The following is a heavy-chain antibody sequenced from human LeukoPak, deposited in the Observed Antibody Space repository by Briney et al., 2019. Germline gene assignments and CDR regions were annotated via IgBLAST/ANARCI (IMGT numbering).Heavy chain of an antibody. CDR1: GFTFSRHW. Sequence: GGSLRLSCATSGFTFSRHWMSWVRQAPGKGLEWVANINQDGSGKYSVHSVRSRVTISRDNAKNSLYLQMNSLRSEDTAIYYCAEGTTGWGQGTLVTVSS. J-gene: IGHJ1*01. D-gene: IGHD1-1*01. CDR2: INQDGSGK. V-gene: IGHV3-7*01. CDR3: AEGTTG.